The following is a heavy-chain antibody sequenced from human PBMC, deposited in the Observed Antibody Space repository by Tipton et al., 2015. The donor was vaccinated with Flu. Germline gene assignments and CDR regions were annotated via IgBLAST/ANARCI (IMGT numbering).Heavy chain of an antibody. D-gene: IGHD1-26*01. Sequence: SLRLSCTDSGFSFVDYAMSWVRQAPGKGLEWVSSIDHHAETTYYGDSVKGRFTISRDNSKNSLFLQMNSLRAEDTAVYYCAKLQVGAIQGAFDSWGQGTLVSVSS. CDR3: AKLQVGAIQGAFDS. CDR1: GFSFVDYA. V-gene: IGHV3-23*01. CDR2: IDHHAETT. J-gene: IGHJ4*02.